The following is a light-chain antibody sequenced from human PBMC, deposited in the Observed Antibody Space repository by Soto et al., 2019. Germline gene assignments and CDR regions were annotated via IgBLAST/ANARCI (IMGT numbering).Light chain of an antibody. CDR2: GAS. V-gene: IGKV3-15*01. CDR1: QSVSSN. CDR3: QEKNNWPART. J-gene: IGKJ4*01. Sequence: EIVMTQSPATLSVSPGERATLSCRASQSVSSNLAWYQQKPGQAPRLLIYGASTRATGIPARFSGSGSGTEFTLTISSLQSEDFAVYYCQEKNNWPARTFGGGTKVEIK.